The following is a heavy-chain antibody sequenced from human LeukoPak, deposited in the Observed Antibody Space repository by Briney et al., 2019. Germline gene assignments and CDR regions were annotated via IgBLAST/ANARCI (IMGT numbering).Heavy chain of an antibody. CDR1: GYTFTGYY. V-gene: IGHV1-2*02. D-gene: IGHD3-16*02. CDR2: INPNSGGT. CDR3: ARDSSGYRSYRYGNYYYGMDV. Sequence: GASVKVSCKASGYTFTGYYMHWVRQAPGQGLEWMGWINPNSGGTNYARKFQGRVTMTRDTSISTAYMELSRLRSDDTAVYYCARDSSGYRSYRYGNYYYGMDVWGQGTTVTVSS. J-gene: IGHJ6*02.